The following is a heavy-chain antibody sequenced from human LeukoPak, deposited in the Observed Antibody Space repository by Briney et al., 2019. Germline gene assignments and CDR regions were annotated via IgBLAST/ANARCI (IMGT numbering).Heavy chain of an antibody. CDR1: GYTFTGYY. J-gene: IGHJ4*02. Sequence: ASVKVSCKASGYTFTGYYMHWVRQAPGQGLEWMGWINPNSGGTNYAQKFQGMFAMTRDTSIRTAYMELSRLRSDDTAVYYCARTSGYDYYFDYWGQGTLVSVSS. CDR3: ARTSGYDYYFDY. V-gene: IGHV1-2*02. D-gene: IGHD5-12*01. CDR2: INPNSGGT.